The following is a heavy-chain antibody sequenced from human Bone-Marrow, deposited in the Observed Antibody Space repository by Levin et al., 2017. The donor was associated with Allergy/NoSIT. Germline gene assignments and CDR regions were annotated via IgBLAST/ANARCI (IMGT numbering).Heavy chain of an antibody. D-gene: IGHD3-10*01. CDR1: GFSLSTSGVG. V-gene: IGHV2-5*02. CDR2: IYWDDDK. J-gene: IGHJ5*02. CDR3: AHRPAHRGVFFGPQPEQPTEDWFDP. Sequence: SGPTLVKPTQTLTLTCTFSGFSLSTSGVGVGWIRQPPGKALEWLALIYWDDDKRYSPSLKSRLTITKDTSKNQVVLTMTNMDPVYTATYYCAHRPAHRGVFFGPQPEQPTEDWFDPWGQGTLVSVSS.